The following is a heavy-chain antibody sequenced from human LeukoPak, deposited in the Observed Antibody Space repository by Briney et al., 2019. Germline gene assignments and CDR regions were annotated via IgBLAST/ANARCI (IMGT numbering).Heavy chain of an antibody. D-gene: IGHD2-2*01. CDR2: ISSGGGST. V-gene: IGHV3-23*01. Sequence: GGSLRLSCEASGFIFTTSAFSWVRQAPGKGLEWVSFISSGGGSTYHSDSVRGRFTISRDNSNNTVSLYMHSLRAEDMALYYCAKSSDGSTSFDQWGQGTLVTVSS. CDR3: AKSSDGSTSFDQ. CDR1: GFIFTTSA. J-gene: IGHJ4*02.